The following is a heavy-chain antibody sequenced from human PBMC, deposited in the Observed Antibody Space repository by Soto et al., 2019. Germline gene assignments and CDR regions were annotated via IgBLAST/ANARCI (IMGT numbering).Heavy chain of an antibody. D-gene: IGHD3-22*01. Sequence: SETLSLTCTVSGGSISSSSYYWGWIRQPPGKGLEWIGSIYYSGSTYYNPSLKSRVTISVDTSKNQFSLKLSSVTAADTAVYYCARVNYYDSSGYNYYYYYGMDVWGQGTTVTVSS. CDR2: IYYSGST. CDR3: ARVNYYDSSGYNYYYYYGMDV. V-gene: IGHV4-39*07. J-gene: IGHJ6*02. CDR1: GGSISSSSYY.